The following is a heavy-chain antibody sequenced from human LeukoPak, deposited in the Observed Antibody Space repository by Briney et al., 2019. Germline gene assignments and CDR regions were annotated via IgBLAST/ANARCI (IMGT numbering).Heavy chain of an antibody. CDR2: IIPILGIA. V-gene: IGHV1-69*04. J-gene: IGHJ3*02. D-gene: IGHD6-6*01. Sequence: SVKVSCKASGGTFSSYTISWVRQAPGQGLEWMGRIIPILGIANYAQKFQGRVTITADKSTSTAYMELSSLRSEDTAVYYCARELLTARSEDAFDTWGQGTMVTVSS. CDR1: GGTFSSYT. CDR3: ARELLTARSEDAFDT.